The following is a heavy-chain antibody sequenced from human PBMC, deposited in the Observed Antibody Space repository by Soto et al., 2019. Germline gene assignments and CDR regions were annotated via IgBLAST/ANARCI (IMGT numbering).Heavy chain of an antibody. D-gene: IGHD6-25*01. J-gene: IGHJ5*02. CDR2: IIPIFGTA. CDR3: AGSSGYSIGWFDP. V-gene: IGHV1-69*13. CDR1: GGTFSSYA. Sequence: SVKVSCKASGGTFSSYAISWVRQAPGQGLEWMGGIIPIFGTANYAQKFQGRVTITADESTSTAYMELSSLRSEDTAVYYCAGSSGYSIGWFDPWGQGTLVTVSS.